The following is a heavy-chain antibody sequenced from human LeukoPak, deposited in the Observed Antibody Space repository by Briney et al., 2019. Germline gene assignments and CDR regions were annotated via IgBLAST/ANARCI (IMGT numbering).Heavy chain of an antibody. CDR3: ARAPGAVVLTSAYYNYYMDV. D-gene: IGHD3-22*01. J-gene: IGHJ6*03. CDR1: GYTFTGYN. Sequence: ASVKVSCKASGYTFTGYNMHWVRQAPGQGLERMGGINPNSGGRNYAQKFQGSVTMTRETATSTAYMYLSRLRSEGTAVYYCARAPGAVVLTSAYYNYYMDVGGEGTTLTVS. V-gene: IGHV1-2*02. CDR2: INPNSGGR.